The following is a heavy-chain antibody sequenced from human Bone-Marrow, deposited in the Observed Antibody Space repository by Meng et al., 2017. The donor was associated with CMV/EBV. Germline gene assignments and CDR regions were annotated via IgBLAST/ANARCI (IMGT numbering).Heavy chain of an antibody. V-gene: IGHV3-73*01. CDR3: TTDCSSSACYSLWFDP. J-gene: IGHJ5*02. CDR1: GFPFSGSA. Sequence: LSLTCAASGFPFSGSAVHWVRQASGKGLEWVGRIRSKTNNYTTSYAVSVTGRFTISRDDLKNTAYLQMTSLKTEDTAMYYCTTDCSSSACYSLWFDPWGQGTLVTVSS. D-gene: IGHD2-2*01. CDR2: IRSKTNNYTT.